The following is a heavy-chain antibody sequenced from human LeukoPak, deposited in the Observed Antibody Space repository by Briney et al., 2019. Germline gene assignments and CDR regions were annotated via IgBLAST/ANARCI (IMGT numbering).Heavy chain of an antibody. CDR1: GGFISSSNW. V-gene: IGHV4-4*02. J-gene: IGHJ6*02. CDR2: ISQSGST. CDR3: ARDLSGMEV. Sequence: SGTLSLTCAVSGGFISSSNWWTWVRQPPGKGLEWVGEISQSGSTNYNPSLKSRVTISLDKSKNQFSLKLTSVTAADTAVYYCARDLSGMEVWGQGTTVTVSS.